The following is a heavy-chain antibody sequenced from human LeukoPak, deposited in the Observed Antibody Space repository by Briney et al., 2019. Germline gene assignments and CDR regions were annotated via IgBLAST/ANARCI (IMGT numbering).Heavy chain of an antibody. V-gene: IGHV3-21*01. Sequence: GGSLRLSCAASGFTFSSYNMNWVRQAPGKGLEWVSSISSSSSYIYYADSVKGRFTISRDNAKNSLYLQMNSLRAEDTAVYYCARDQVLGYCSGGICYRAFDIWGQGTMVTVSS. CDR2: ISSSSSYI. D-gene: IGHD2-15*01. CDR1: GFTFSSYN. J-gene: IGHJ3*02. CDR3: ARDQVLGYCSGGICYRAFDI.